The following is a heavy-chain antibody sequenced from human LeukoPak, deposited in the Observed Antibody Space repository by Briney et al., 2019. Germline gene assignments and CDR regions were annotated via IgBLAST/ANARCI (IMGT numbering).Heavy chain of an antibody. D-gene: IGHD4-11*01. V-gene: IGHV3-66*01. CDR3: ARSYSNHLFGMDV. CDR2: IYSGGST. Sequence: QPGRSLILSCAASGFTVSSYYMTWVRQAPGKGLEWVSVIYSGGSTYYADSMKGRFAISRDSSKNTLFLQMNSLRAEDTAVYYCARSYSNHLFGMDVWGQGTTVTVS. J-gene: IGHJ6*02. CDR1: GFTVSSYY.